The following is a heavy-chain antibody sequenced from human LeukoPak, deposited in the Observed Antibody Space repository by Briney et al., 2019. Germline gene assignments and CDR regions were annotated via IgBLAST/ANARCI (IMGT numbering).Heavy chain of an antibody. CDR2: IIPIFGTA. J-gene: IGHJ4*02. Sequence: SVKVSCKASGGTFSSYAISWVRQAPGQGLEWMGRIIPIFGTANYAQKFQGRVTITTDESTSTAYMELSSLRSEDTAVYYCASCSYDSSGYYHLSYFDYWGQGILVTVSS. CDR3: ASCSYDSSGYYHLSYFDY. D-gene: IGHD3-22*01. CDR1: GGTFSSYA. V-gene: IGHV1-69*05.